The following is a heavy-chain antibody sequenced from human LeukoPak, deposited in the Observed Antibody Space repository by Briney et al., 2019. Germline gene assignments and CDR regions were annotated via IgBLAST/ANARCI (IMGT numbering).Heavy chain of an antibody. J-gene: IGHJ5*02. CDR3: ARLKTPRSWFDP. CDR1: GGSISSYY. V-gene: IGHV4-59*08. D-gene: IGHD2-15*01. CDR2: IYHSGST. Sequence: PSETLSLTCTASGGSISSYYWSWIRQPPEKGLEWIGFIYHSGSTNYNPSLKSRVTISVDTSKNQFSLKLNSVTAADTAIYYCARLKTPRSWFDPWGQGTLVIVSS.